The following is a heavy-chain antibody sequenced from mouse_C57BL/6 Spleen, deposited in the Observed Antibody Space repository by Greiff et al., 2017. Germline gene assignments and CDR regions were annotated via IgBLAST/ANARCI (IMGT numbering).Heavy chain of an antibody. Sequence: EVKVVESGGGLVQPGGSLKLSCAASGFTFSDYYMYWVRQTPEKRLEWVAYISNGGGSTYYPDTVKGRFTISRDNAKNTLYLQMRRLKSEDTAMYYCARHEEGYDYHGGFAYWGQGTLVTVSA. J-gene: IGHJ3*01. V-gene: IGHV5-12*01. CDR2: ISNGGGST. CDR3: ARHEEGYDYHGGFAY. D-gene: IGHD2-4*01. CDR1: GFTFSDYY.